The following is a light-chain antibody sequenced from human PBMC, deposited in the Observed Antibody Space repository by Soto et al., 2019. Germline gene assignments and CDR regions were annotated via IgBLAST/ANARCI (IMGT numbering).Light chain of an antibody. CDR1: QSVNSN. CDR3: QYYDESMWT. Sequence: EIVLTQSPGTLSLSPGERATLSCRASQSVNSNLVWYQQKYGQSPRLLIYGALYRAPGIPDRFSGSGSGTDFTLSISRLETEDFAVYYCQYYDESMWTFGQGTKVDIK. V-gene: IGKV3-20*01. CDR2: GAL. J-gene: IGKJ1*01.